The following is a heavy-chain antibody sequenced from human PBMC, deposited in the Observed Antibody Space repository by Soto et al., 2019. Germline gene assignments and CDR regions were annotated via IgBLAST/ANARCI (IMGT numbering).Heavy chain of an antibody. J-gene: IGHJ4*02. V-gene: IGHV6-1*01. CDR1: GDSVSSNSAA. CDR3: ARDSMKRPYSGSWYSNFYY. Sequence: SQTLSLTCAISGDSVSSNSAAWNWVRQSPSRGLEWLGRTYYRSKWYNDYAVSVKSRITINPDTSKNQFSLQLNSVTPEDTAVYYCARDSMKRPYSGSWYSNFYYWGQGTLVTVSS. D-gene: IGHD6-13*01. CDR2: TYYRSKWYN.